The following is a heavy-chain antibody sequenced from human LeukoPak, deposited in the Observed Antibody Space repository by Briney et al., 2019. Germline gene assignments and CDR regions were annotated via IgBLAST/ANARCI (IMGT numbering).Heavy chain of an antibody. D-gene: IGHD3-22*01. CDR3: ARATTSYYYDSSGYQDY. J-gene: IGHJ4*02. Sequence: ASVKVSCKASGYTFTGYYMHWVRQAPGQGLEWMGWINPNSGGTNYAQKFQGRVTMTRDTSISTAYMELSRLRSDDTAVYYCARATTSYYYDSSGYQDYWGQGTLVTASS. CDR2: INPNSGGT. V-gene: IGHV1-2*02. CDR1: GYTFTGYY.